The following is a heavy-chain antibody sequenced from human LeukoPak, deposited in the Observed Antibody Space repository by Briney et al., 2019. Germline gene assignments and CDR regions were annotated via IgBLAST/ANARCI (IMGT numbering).Heavy chain of an antibody. V-gene: IGHV3-30-3*01. D-gene: IGHD6-19*01. Sequence: GRSLRLSCAASGFTFSSYAMHWVRQAPGKGLEWVAVISYDGSNKHYADSVKGRFTISRDNSKNTLYLQMNSLRAEDTAVYYCARDPWLAKFDYWGQGTLVTVSS. CDR3: ARDPWLAKFDY. CDR2: ISYDGSNK. CDR1: GFTFSSYA. J-gene: IGHJ4*02.